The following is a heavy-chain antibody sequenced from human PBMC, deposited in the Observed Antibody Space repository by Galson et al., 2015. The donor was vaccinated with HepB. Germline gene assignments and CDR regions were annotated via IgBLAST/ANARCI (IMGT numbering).Heavy chain of an antibody. D-gene: IGHD2-8*02. V-gene: IGHV3-15*01. CDR2: IKSKTDGETT. Sequence: SLRLSCAVSGFPFNNAWMTWVRQAPGMGLEWVGRIKSKTDGETTDYAAPVKGRFTISRDDSKNRLYLQMNSLKTEDTAVYYCTTDVYYSTYWSWLDPWGQGTLVTVSS. J-gene: IGHJ5*02. CDR3: TTDVYYSTYWSWLDP. CDR1: GFPFNNAW.